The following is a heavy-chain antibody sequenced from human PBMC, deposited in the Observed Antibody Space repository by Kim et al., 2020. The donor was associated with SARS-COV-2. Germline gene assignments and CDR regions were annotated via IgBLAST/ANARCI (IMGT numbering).Heavy chain of an antibody. D-gene: IGHD1-26*01. J-gene: IGHJ4*02. Sequence: QKFQGRVTITTDTSASTAYMALTSLRTEDTAVYYCARDMLDSGIYPRLFDQWGQGTLVTVSS. V-gene: IGHV1-3*01. CDR3: ARDMLDSGIYPRLFDQ.